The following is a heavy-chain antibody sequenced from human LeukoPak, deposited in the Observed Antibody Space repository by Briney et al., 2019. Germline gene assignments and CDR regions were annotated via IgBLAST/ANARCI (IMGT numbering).Heavy chain of an antibody. CDR2: IYHSGST. CDR3: ARDSETRIAVAGDYYYYGMDV. J-gene: IGHJ6*02. Sequence: PSETLSLTCAVSGGSISSSNWWSWVRQPPGKGLEWIGEIYHSGSTNYNPSLKSRVTISVDKSKNQFSLKLSSVTAADTAVYYCARDSETRIAVAGDYYYYGMDVWGQGTTVTVSS. CDR1: GGSISSSNW. V-gene: IGHV4-4*02. D-gene: IGHD6-19*01.